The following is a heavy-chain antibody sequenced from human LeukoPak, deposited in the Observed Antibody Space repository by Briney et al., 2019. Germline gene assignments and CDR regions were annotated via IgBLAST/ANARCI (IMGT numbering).Heavy chain of an antibody. CDR2: IWYDGSNK. J-gene: IGHJ4*02. CDR1: GSTFSSYG. V-gene: IGHV3-33*01. Sequence: GGSLRLSCAASGSTFSSYGMHWVRQAPGKGLEWVSIIWYDGSNKYYADSVKGRFTISRDNSKNTLYLQMNSLRAEDTAVYYCTRDPYDILIGYSPYFDYWGQGTLVTVSS. D-gene: IGHD3-9*01. CDR3: TRDPYDILIGYSPYFDY.